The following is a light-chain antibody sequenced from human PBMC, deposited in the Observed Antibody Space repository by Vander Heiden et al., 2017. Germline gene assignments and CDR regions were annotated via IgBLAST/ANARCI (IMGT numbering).Light chain of an antibody. Sequence: EIVLTQSPATLSLSPGERATLSCRASQSVSSYLAWYQQKPGQAPRLLIYDASNRATGIPARFSGRGSGTDFTLTIRSIEPEDFAVYYCQERRDGGYSFG. CDR1: QSVSSY. V-gene: IGKV3-11*01. CDR2: DAS. J-gene: IGKJ2*03. CDR3: QERRDGGYS.